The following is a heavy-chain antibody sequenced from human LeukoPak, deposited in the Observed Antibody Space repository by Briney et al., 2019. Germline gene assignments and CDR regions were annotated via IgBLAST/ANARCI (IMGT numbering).Heavy chain of an antibody. CDR3: TTDLPESFLAR. CDR1: GFTFTSAW. Sequence: GGSLRLSCGASGFTFTSAWMNWVRQAPGKGLEWVGRIKSKADGETTDYAAPVKGRFTFSRDDSKNMLYLQMNGLKSEDTAVYYCTTDLPESFLARWGQGTLVTVSS. J-gene: IGHJ4*02. CDR2: IKSKADGETT. D-gene: IGHD6-6*01. V-gene: IGHV3-15*07.